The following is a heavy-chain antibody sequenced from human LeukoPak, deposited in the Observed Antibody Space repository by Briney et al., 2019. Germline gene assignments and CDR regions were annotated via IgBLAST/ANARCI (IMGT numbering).Heavy chain of an antibody. D-gene: IGHD2-15*01. CDR2: INHSGST. Sequence: GSLRLSCAASGFTFSSYEMNWVRQPPGKGLEWIGEINHSGSTNYNPSLKSRVTISVDTSKNQFSLKLSSVTAADTAVYYCARHRSVVPSYYYYYYMDVWGKGTTVTISS. CDR1: GFTFSSYE. V-gene: IGHV4-34*01. J-gene: IGHJ6*03. CDR3: ARHRSVVPSYYYYYYMDV.